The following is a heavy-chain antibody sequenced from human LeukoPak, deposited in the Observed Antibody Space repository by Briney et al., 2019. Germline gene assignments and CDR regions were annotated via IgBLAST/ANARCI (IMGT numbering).Heavy chain of an antibody. V-gene: IGHV4-39*07. J-gene: IGHJ3*02. D-gene: IGHD4-17*01. CDR2: IYYSGST. CDR1: GGSISSISYF. CDR3: ARDRTSRSDYGDFPDAFDI. Sequence: PSETLSLTCTVSGGSISSISYFWGWIRQPPGKGLEWIGSIYYSGSTYYNPSLKSRVTISVDTSKNQFSLKLSSVTAADTAVYYCARDRTSRSDYGDFPDAFDIWGQGTMVTVSS.